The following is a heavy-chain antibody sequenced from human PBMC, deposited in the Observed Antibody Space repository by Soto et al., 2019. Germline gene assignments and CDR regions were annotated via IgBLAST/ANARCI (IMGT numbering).Heavy chain of an antibody. CDR3: ARSVHDRPVDS. V-gene: IGHV3-11*06. Sequence: QVQLVESGGGLVKHGGSLRLSCAASGFTFSDYSMSWIRQAPGKGLEWVSYISSSNTYTNYADSVKGRFTVSRDNAKKSLYLQMNSLRAEDTAVYYCARSVHDRPVDSWGQGTLVTVSS. CDR1: GFTFSDYS. D-gene: IGHD3-22*01. CDR2: ISSSNTYT. J-gene: IGHJ4*02.